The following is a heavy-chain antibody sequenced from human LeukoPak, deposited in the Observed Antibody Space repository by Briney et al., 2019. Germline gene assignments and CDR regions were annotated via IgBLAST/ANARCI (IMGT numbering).Heavy chain of an antibody. J-gene: IGHJ6*02. Sequence: NPSETLSLTCAVYGGSFSGYYWSWIRQPPGKGLEWIGEINHSGSTNYNPSLKSRVTISVDTSKNQFSLKLSSVTAADTAVYYCARGPRGTIFGVVITQHYYYYGMDVWGQGTTVTVSS. CDR3: ARGPRGTIFGVVITQHYYYYGMDV. D-gene: IGHD3-3*01. CDR1: GGSFSGYY. CDR2: INHSGST. V-gene: IGHV4-34*01.